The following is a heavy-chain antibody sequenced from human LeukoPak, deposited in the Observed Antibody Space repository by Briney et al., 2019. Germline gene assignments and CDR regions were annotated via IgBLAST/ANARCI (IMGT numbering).Heavy chain of an antibody. J-gene: IGHJ3*02. Sequence: SETLSLTCTVSGGSISSGSYYWSWIRQPAGKGLEWIGRICTSGSTNYNPSLKSRVTISVDTSKNRFSLKLSSVTAADTAVYYCARVGADIAARRNAFDIWGQGTMVTVSS. CDR2: ICTSGST. CDR1: GGSISSGSYY. D-gene: IGHD6-6*01. CDR3: ARVGADIAARRNAFDI. V-gene: IGHV4-61*02.